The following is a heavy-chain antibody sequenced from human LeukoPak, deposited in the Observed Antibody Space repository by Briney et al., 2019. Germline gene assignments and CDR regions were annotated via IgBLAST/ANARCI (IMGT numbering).Heavy chain of an antibody. V-gene: IGHV3-30*18. J-gene: IGHJ4*02. CDR2: ISYDGRDK. Sequence: GGSLRLSCAASGFAFNNYGMHWVRQAPGKGLEWVAVISYDGRDKHYPDSVKGRFTISRDISTDTLWLQMDSLRSEDTAVYYCAKRGSDYCFDYWGQGTLVTVSS. CDR1: GFAFNNYG. D-gene: IGHD3-16*01. CDR3: AKRGSDYCFDY.